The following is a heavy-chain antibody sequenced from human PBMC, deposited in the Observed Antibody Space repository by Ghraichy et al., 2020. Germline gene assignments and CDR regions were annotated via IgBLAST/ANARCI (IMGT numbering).Heavy chain of an antibody. CDR3: ASLSYYYGSGSYYLESNFDY. J-gene: IGHJ4*02. Sequence: SETLSLTCAVSGGSISSSNWWSWVRQPPGKGLEWIGEIYHIGSTNYNPSLKSRVTISVDKSKNQFSLKLSSVTAADTAVYYCASLSYYYGSGSYYLESNFDYWGQGTLVTVSS. CDR2: IYHIGST. V-gene: IGHV4-4*02. D-gene: IGHD3-10*01. CDR1: GGSISSSNW.